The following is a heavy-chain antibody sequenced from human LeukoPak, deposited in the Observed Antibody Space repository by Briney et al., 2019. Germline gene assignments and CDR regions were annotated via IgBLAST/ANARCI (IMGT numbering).Heavy chain of an antibody. V-gene: IGHV1-2*02. Sequence: ASVKVSCKASGYTFTSYGISWVRQAPGQGLEWMGWINPNSGGTNYAQKFQGRVTMTRDTSISTAYMELSRLRSDDTAVYYCARDGLYYYDSSGYRWGQGTLVTVSS. CDR3: ARDGLYYYDSSGYR. D-gene: IGHD3-22*01. CDR1: GYTFTSYG. CDR2: INPNSGGT. J-gene: IGHJ4*02.